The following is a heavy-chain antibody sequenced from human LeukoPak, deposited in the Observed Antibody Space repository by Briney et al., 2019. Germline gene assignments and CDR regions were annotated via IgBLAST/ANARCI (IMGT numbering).Heavy chain of an antibody. J-gene: IGHJ3*02. CDR3: AKDYVLLWFGEYRDDAFDI. CDR1: GFTFSSYA. D-gene: IGHD3-10*01. Sequence: GGSLRLSCAASGFTFSSYAMSWVRQAPGEGLEWVSALSGSGGGIYYTDSVKGRFTFSRDNSKNTLYLQMNSLRAEDTAVYYCAKDYVLLWFGEYRDDAFDIWGQGTMVTVSS. CDR2: LSGSGGGI. V-gene: IGHV3-23*01.